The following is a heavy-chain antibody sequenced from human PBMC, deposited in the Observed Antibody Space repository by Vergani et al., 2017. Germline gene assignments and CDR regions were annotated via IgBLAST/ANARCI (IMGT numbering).Heavy chain of an antibody. CDR3: ARDISTFGGVIADNWFDP. D-gene: IGHD3-16*02. Sequence: QVQLVQSGAEVKKPGSSVKVSCKASGGTFSSYTISWVRQAPGQGLEWMGGIIPIFGTANYAQKFQGRVTITADESTSTAYMELSSLRSEDTAVYYCARDISTFGGVIADNWFDPWGQGTLVTVSS. J-gene: IGHJ5*02. V-gene: IGHV1-69*12. CDR1: GGTFSSYT. CDR2: IIPIFGTA.